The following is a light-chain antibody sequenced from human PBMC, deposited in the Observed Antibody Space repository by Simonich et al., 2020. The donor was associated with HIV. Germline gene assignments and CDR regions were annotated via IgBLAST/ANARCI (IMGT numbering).Light chain of an antibody. Sequence: EIVLTQSPATLSVSPGERATLSCRASQGVSSALAWYQQKPGQAPSLLIYGASTRASGIPARYSGSGSGTEFTLTISNMQSEDFAVYYCQQCNNWPRTFGQGTKVDIK. CDR2: GAS. CDR3: QQCNNWPRT. CDR1: QGVSSA. V-gene: IGKV3-15*01. J-gene: IGKJ1*01.